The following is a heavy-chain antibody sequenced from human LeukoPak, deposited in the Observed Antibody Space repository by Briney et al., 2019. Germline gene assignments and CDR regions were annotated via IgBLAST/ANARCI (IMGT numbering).Heavy chain of an antibody. CDR2: ISYDGSNK. Sequence: QPGGSLRLPCAASGFTFSTYGMHWVRRAPGKGLEWVAVISYDGSNKYYADSVKGRFTISRDDSKNTLYLQMNSLRAEDTAVYYCAKDHRDYDSSGYYYGFDYWGQGTLVTVSS. CDR1: GFTFSTYG. CDR3: AKDHRDYDSSGYYYGFDY. V-gene: IGHV3-30*18. D-gene: IGHD3-22*01. J-gene: IGHJ4*02.